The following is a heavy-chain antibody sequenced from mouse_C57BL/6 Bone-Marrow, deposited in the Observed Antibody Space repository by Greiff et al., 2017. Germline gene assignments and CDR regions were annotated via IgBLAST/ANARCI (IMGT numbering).Heavy chain of an antibody. D-gene: IGHD2-1*01. CDR2: FHPYNDDT. CDR3: ARGAGNPYYYAMDY. CDR1: GYTFTTYP. Sequence: VQLQPSGAELVKPGASVKMSCKASGYTFTTYPIGWMTQNHGKSLEWIGNFHPYNDDTKYNEKFKGKATLTVEKSSSTVYLELSRLTSDDSAVYYCARGAGNPYYYAMDYWGQGTSVTVSS. J-gene: IGHJ4*01. V-gene: IGHV1-47*01.